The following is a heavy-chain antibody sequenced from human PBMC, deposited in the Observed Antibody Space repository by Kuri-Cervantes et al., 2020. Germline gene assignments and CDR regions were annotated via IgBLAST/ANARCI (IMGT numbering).Heavy chain of an antibody. D-gene: IGHD5/OR15-5a*01. Sequence: GESLKISCAASGFTVSSNYMSWVRQAPGKGLEWVSVIYSGGSTYYADSVKGRFTISRDNSKNTLYLQMNSLRAEDTAVYYCARAKLYDASDVWGQGTMVTVSS. CDR2: IYSGGST. J-gene: IGHJ3*01. V-gene: IGHV3-66*02. CDR3: ARAKLYDASDV. CDR1: GFTVSSNY.